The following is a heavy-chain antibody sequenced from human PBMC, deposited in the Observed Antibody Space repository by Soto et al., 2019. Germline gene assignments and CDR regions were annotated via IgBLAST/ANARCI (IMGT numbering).Heavy chain of an antibody. CDR3: AGGESNFDY. V-gene: IGHV4-59*01. J-gene: IGHJ4*02. CDR1: GGSISSYY. CDR2: IFYSGST. D-gene: IGHD3-10*01. Sequence: PSETLSLTCSVSGGSISSYYWSWIRQPPGKGREWIGYIFYSGSTNYSPSLKSRVTISIDTSKNQFSLKLRSVTAADTAIYYCAGGESNFDYWGQGSLVTVSS.